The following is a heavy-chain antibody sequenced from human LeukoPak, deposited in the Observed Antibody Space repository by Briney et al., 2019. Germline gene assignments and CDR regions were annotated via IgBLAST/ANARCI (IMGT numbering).Heavy chain of an antibody. Sequence: PGGSLRLSCAASGFTFSSYAMSWVRQAPGKGLEWVSTISGSGGSTYSADSVKGRFTISRDNSKNTLYLQMNSLRAEDTAVYHCAKDGSSGSWFDPWGQGTLVTVSS. D-gene: IGHD6-19*01. J-gene: IGHJ5*02. CDR3: AKDGSSGSWFDP. V-gene: IGHV3-23*01. CDR2: ISGSGGST. CDR1: GFTFSSYA.